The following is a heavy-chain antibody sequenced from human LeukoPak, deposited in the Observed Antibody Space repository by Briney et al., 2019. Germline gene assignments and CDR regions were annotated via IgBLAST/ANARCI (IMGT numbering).Heavy chain of an antibody. J-gene: IGHJ4*01. CDR1: GFTFSSYS. CDR2: IWYDGSNK. Sequence: GGSLRLSCAASGFTFSSYSMNWVRQAPGKGLEWVAVIWYDGSNKFYADSVKGRFTISRDNSMDTLYLQMNSLRAEDTALYYCARVGWLLGDWYYFDYWGHGTLVTVSS. CDR3: ARVGWLLGDWYYFDY. D-gene: IGHD2-21*02. V-gene: IGHV3-33*08.